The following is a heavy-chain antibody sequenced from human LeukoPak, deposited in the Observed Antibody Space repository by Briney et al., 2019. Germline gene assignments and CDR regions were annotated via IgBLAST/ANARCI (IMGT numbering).Heavy chain of an antibody. J-gene: IGHJ4*02. CDR1: GGSISSGDYY. V-gene: IGHV4-30-4*01. Sequence: SETLSLTCAVSGGSISSGDYYWSWIRQPPGKGLEWIGYIYYSGNTYYSPSLKSRVTISVDTSKNHFSLKLTSVTAADTAVYYCARGIVVVTATPYFDYWGQGTLVTVSS. D-gene: IGHD2-21*02. CDR2: IYYSGNT. CDR3: ARGIVVVTATPYFDY.